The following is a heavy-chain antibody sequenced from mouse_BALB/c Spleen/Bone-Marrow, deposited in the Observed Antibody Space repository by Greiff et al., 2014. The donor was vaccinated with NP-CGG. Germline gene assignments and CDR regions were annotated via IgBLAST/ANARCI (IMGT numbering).Heavy chain of an antibody. J-gene: IGHJ2*01. CDR1: GFTFSSYG. D-gene: IGHD2-10*02. CDR3: ARLYGNYWDYFDY. V-gene: IGHV5-6*02. Sequence: EVKLVESGGDLVKPGGSLKLSCAASGFTFSSYGMSWVRQTPDKRLEWVATISSGGSYTYYPDSVKGRFTISRDNAKNTLYLQMSSLKSEDTAMYYCARLYGNYWDYFDYWGQGTTLTVSS. CDR2: ISSGGSYT.